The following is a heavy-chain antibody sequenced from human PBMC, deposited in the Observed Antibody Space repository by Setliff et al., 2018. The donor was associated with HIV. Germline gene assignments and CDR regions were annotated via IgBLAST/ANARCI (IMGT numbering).Heavy chain of an antibody. CDR2: INTANYKT. V-gene: IGHV1-3*04. CDR1: GYIFSSYT. D-gene: IGHD5-18*01. CDR3: AKEGDRYGLDLDY. Sequence: ASVKVSCKASGYIFSSYTMHWVRQAPGQRLEWMGWINTANYKTKYSQKFQGRVTITRDTSACTAYMELSSLRSEDTAVYYCAKEGDRYGLDLDYWGQGTLVTVSS. J-gene: IGHJ4*02.